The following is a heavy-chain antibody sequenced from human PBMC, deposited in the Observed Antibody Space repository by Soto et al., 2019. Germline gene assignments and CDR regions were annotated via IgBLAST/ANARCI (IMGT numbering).Heavy chain of an antibody. D-gene: IGHD2-2*01. V-gene: IGHV3-21*01. J-gene: IGHJ3*02. CDR2: IDSTSTYI. CDR3: ARSPVRDVFDI. CDR1: GFTFSSYS. Sequence: PGGSLRLSCAASGFTFSSYSMNWVRQVPGKGLEWVSSIDSTSTYIFYADSVKGRFTISRDIAKNSLYLQMNSLRAEDTAVYYCARSPVRDVFDIWGQGTMVTVSS.